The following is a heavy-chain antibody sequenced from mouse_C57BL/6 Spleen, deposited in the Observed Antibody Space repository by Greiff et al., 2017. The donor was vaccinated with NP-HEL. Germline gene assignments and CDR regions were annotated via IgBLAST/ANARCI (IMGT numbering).Heavy chain of an antibody. CDR3: ARVDYDYDEGFAY. Sequence: ESGPGLVKPSQSLSLTCSVTGYSITSGYYWNWIRQFPGNKLEWMGYISYDGSNNYNPSLKNRISITRDTSKNQFFLKLNSVTTEDTATYYCARVDYDYDEGFAYWGQGTLVTVSA. J-gene: IGHJ3*01. CDR2: ISYDGSN. D-gene: IGHD2-4*01. CDR1: GYSITSGYY. V-gene: IGHV3-6*01.